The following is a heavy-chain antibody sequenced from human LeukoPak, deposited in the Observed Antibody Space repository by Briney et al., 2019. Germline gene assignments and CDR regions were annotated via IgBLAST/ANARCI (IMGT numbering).Heavy chain of an antibody. Sequence: SQTLSLTCTVSGGSISSGSYYWSWIRQPAGKELEWIGRIYTSGCTNYNPSLKSRVTISVDTSKNQFSLKLSSVTAADTAVYYCARHLGEEQWLAGDYYYYYGMDVWGQGTTVTVSS. CDR3: ARHLGEEQWLAGDYYYYYGMDV. CDR1: GGSISSGSYY. CDR2: IYTSGCT. V-gene: IGHV4-61*02. J-gene: IGHJ6*02. D-gene: IGHD6-19*01.